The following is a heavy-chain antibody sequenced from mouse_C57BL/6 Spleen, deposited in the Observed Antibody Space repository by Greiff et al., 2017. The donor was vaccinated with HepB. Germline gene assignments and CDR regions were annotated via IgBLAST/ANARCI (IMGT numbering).Heavy chain of an antibody. CDR2: INPSTGGT. CDR3: ARSEFYFDY. V-gene: IGHV1-42*01. J-gene: IGHJ2*01. Sequence: EVKLMESGPELVKPGASVKISCKASGYSFTGYYMNWVKQSPEKSLEWIGEINPSTGGTTYNQKFKAKATLTVDKSSSTAYMQLKSLTSEDSAVYYCARSEFYFDYGGQGTTLTVSS. CDR1: GYSFTGYY.